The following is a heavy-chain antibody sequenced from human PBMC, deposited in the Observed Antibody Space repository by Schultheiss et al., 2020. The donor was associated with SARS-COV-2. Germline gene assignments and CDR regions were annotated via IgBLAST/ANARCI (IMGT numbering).Heavy chain of an antibody. Sequence: SETLSLTCAVYGGSFSGYYWSWIRQPPGKGLEWIGYIYYSGSTYYNPSLKSRVTISVDTSKNQFSLKLSSVTAADTAVYYCARGLRTGEAWFDPWGQGTLVTVSS. CDR2: IYYSGST. CDR1: GGSFSGYY. CDR3: ARGLRTGEAWFDP. D-gene: IGHD3/OR15-3a*01. V-gene: IGHV4-34*01. J-gene: IGHJ5*02.